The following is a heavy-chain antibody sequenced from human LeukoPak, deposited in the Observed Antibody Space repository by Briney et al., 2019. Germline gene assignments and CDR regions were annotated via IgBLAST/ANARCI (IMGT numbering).Heavy chain of an antibody. CDR1: GFTFSDYY. Sequence: GGSLRLSCAASGFTFSDYYMSWIRQAPGKGLEWVSYISSSGSTIYYADSVKGRFTISRDNAKNSLYLQMNSLRAEDTAVYYCVRYSSSWLFWFDPWGQGTLVTVSS. J-gene: IGHJ5*02. V-gene: IGHV3-11*04. CDR2: ISSSGSTI. CDR3: VRYSSSWLFWFDP. D-gene: IGHD6-13*01.